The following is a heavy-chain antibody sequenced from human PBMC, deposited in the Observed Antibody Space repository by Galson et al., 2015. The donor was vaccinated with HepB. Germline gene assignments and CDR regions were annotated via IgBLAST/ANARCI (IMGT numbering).Heavy chain of an antibody. J-gene: IGHJ6*02. V-gene: IGHV3-30*04. CDR3: ARDLGDGGNSGYYYGMDV. D-gene: IGHD4-23*01. CDR2: ISYDGSNK. CDR1: GFTFSSYA. Sequence: SLRLSCAASGFTFSSYAMHWVRQAPGKGLEWVAVISYDGSNKYYADSVKGRFTISRDNSKNTLYLQMNSLRAEDTAVYYCARDLGDGGNSGYYYGMDVWGQGTTVTVSS.